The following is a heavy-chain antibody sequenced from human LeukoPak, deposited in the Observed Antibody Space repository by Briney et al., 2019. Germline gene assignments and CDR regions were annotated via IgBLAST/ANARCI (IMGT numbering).Heavy chain of an antibody. CDR3: ARDGGSYYFDY. V-gene: IGHV3-66*01. Sequence: GGSLRLSCAASGFTVSSNYMNWVRQAPGKGLEWVSVIYSGGSTYYADSVKGRFTISRDNSKNTLYLQMNSLRAEDTAVYYCARDGGSYYFDYWGQGTLVTVSS. CDR1: GFTVSSNY. J-gene: IGHJ4*02. CDR2: IYSGGST. D-gene: IGHD1-26*01.